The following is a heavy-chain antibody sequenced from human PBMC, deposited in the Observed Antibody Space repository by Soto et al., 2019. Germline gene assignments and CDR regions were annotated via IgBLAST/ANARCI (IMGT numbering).Heavy chain of an antibody. CDR2: IDPSDSYT. CDR1: GYSFTSYW. CDR3: ARQGNSSSWFPRPYMDV. Sequence: GESLKISCKGSGYSFTSYWISWVRQMPGKGLEWMGRIDPSDSYTNYSPSFQGHVTISADKSISTAYLQWSSLKASDTAMYYCARQGNSSSWFPRPYMDVWGQGTTVTVSS. J-gene: IGHJ6*02. D-gene: IGHD6-13*01. V-gene: IGHV5-10-1*01.